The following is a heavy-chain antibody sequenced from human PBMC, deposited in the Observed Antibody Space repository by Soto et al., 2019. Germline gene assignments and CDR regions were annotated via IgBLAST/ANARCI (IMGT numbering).Heavy chain of an antibody. CDR1: GGTFSRYA. J-gene: IGHJ4*02. Sequence: GASVKVSCKASGGTFSRYALNWVRQAPGQGLEWMGGIIPMFGKANYAQKFQGRVTITADESTSTGYMELRSLISVDTAVYYCARDGTLYDGGAYYYLYWGQGTLVTVSS. CDR3: ARDGTLYDGGAYYYLY. D-gene: IGHD3-22*01. CDR2: IIPMFGKA. V-gene: IGHV1-69*13.